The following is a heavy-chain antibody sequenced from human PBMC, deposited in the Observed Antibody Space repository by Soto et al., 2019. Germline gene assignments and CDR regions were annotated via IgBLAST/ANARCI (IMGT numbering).Heavy chain of an antibody. CDR2: IFSNDEK. CDR1: GFSLSNARMG. V-gene: IGHV2-26*01. D-gene: IGHD6-13*01. CDR3: ARRSGSWYEGTVDY. Sequence: QVTLKESGPVLVKPTETLTLTCTVSGFSLSNARMGVSWIHQPPGKALEWLAHIFSNDEKSYSTSLKSRLTIXKXTXTSQVVLTMTNMDPVDTATYYCARRSGSWYEGTVDYWGQGTLVTVSS. J-gene: IGHJ4*02.